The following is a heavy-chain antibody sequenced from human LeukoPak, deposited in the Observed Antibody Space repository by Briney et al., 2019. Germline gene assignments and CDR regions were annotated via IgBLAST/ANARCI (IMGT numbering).Heavy chain of an antibody. J-gene: IGHJ3*02. Sequence: PSETLSLTCTVSGGSISSYYWSWIRQPPGKGLEWIGYIYYSGSTNYNPSLKSRVTISVDTSKNQFSLKLSSVTAADTAVYYCARDCGYYDYVWGSYRYSDDAFDIWGQGTMVTVSS. CDR2: IYYSGST. V-gene: IGHV4-59*01. CDR3: ARDCGYYDYVWGSYRYSDDAFDI. D-gene: IGHD3-16*02. CDR1: GGSISSYY.